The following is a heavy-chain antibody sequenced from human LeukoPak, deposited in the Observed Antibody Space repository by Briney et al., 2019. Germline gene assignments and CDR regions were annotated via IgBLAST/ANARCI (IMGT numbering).Heavy chain of an antibody. J-gene: IGHJ4*02. V-gene: IGHV3-21*01. CDR1: GFTFSSYS. CDR3: ASGPGGYYDSSGSFDY. D-gene: IGHD3-22*01. Sequence: GGSLRLSCAASGFTFSSYSMNWVRQAPGKGLEWVSSISSSSYIYYADSVKGRFTISRDNAKNSLYLQMNSLRAEDTVVYYCASGPGGYYDSSGSFDYWGQGTLVTVSS. CDR2: ISSSSYI.